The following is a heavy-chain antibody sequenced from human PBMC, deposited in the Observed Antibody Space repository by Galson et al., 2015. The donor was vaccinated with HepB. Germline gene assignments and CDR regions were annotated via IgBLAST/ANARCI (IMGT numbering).Heavy chain of an antibody. CDR1: GFTFGDYA. J-gene: IGHJ6*03. CDR3: TRAATYYDFWSGHFSYTTNYYYYMDV. V-gene: IGHV3-49*03. D-gene: IGHD3-3*01. Sequence: SLRLSCAASGFTFGDYAMSWFRQAPGKGLEWVGFIRSKAYGGTTEYAASVKGRFTISRDDSKSIAYLQMNSLKTEDTAVYYCTRAATYYDFWSGHFSYTTNYYYYMDVWGKGTTVTVSS. CDR2: IRSKAYGGTT.